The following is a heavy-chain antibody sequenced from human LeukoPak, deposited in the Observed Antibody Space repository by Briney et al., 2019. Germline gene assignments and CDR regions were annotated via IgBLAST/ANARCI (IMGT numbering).Heavy chain of an antibody. CDR2: ISNDGGGT. D-gene: IGHD3-22*01. CDR3: AKGGSGYFADL. CDR1: GFIFNNYG. J-gene: IGHJ5*02. Sequence: GGSLSLSCTASGFIFNNYGLIWIRQAPGKGLQWISAISNDGGGTNYADFVKVRFTISRDNSKITLFLQMSSLRAEDTALYYCAKGGSGYFADLWGQGALVTVSS. V-gene: IGHV3-23*01.